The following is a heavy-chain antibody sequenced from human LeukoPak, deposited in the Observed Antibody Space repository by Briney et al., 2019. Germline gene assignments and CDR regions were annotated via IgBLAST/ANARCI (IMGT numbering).Heavy chain of an antibody. CDR3: ARGRQAFDY. V-gene: IGHV3-21*01. J-gene: IGHJ4*02. Sequence: PGGSLRLSCAASGFTFSSYNMNWVRQAPGKGLEWVSSISSSSNYIYYVDSVKGRFTISRDNAKNSLYLQMNSLRVEDTAVYYCARGRQAFDYWGQGTQVTVSS. CDR2: ISSSSNYI. D-gene: IGHD5-24*01. CDR1: GFTFSSYN.